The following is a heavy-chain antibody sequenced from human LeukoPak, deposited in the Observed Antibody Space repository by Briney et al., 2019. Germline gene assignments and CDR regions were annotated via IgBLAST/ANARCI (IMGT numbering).Heavy chain of an antibody. J-gene: IGHJ6*03. V-gene: IGHV4-59*01. Sequence: SETLSLTCTVSGGSISSYYWSWIRQPPGKGLEWIGYIYDSGSTNYNPSLKSRISISVDTSKNQFSLKLSSVTAADTAVYYCTRRGEDGDYFWYYYYMDVWGKGTTVTVSS. D-gene: IGHD4-17*01. CDR1: GGSISSYY. CDR3: TRRGEDGDYFWYYYYMDV. CDR2: IYDSGST.